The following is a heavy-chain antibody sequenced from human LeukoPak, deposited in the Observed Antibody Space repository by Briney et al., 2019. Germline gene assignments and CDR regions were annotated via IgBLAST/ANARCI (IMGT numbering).Heavy chain of an antibody. J-gene: IGHJ4*02. V-gene: IGHV1-2*06. D-gene: IGHD3-22*01. CDR3: ARVGYYESSGYYEY. CDR1: DYIFTNYY. CDR2: INPNSGGT. Sequence: ASVKVSCKASDYIFTNYYVHWVRQAPGQGLEWMGRINPNSGGTNYAQKFQGRVTMTRDTSISTVYMELSRLRSDDTAVYYCARVGYYESSGYYEYWGQGTLVTVSS.